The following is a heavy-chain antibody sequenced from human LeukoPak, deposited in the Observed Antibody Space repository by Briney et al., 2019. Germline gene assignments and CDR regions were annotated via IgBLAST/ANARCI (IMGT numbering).Heavy chain of an antibody. CDR1: GDSITSGSYY. Sequence: NPSETLSLTCTVSGDSITSGSYYWSWIRQPAGKGLEWIGRIFISGGTNYNPSLRSRVTMSLDTSKNQFSLKLYSVTAADTAVYYCARDKRDSGSYNFDYWGQGTLVTVSS. D-gene: IGHD1-26*01. CDR3: ARDKRDSGSYNFDY. V-gene: IGHV4-61*02. CDR2: IFISGGT. J-gene: IGHJ4*02.